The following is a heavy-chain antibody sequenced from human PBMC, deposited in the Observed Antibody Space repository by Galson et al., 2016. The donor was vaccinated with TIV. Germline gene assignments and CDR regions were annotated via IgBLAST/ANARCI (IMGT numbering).Heavy chain of an antibody. V-gene: IGHV1-2*02. J-gene: IGHJ4*02. Sequence: SVKVSCKASGYTFTGYYIHWVRQAPGQGLEWMGWINPDSGDTNYAQKSQGRVTMTRDTSINTAYMELSNLKSDDTAVYYCATSLHDTTRGFDYWGQGTLVTVSS. CDR2: INPDSGDT. CDR1: GYTFTGYY. CDR3: ATSLHDTTRGFDY. D-gene: IGHD1-26*01.